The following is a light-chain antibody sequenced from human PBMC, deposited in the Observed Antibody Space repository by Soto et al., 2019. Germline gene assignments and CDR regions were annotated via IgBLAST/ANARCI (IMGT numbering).Light chain of an antibody. J-gene: IGKJ1*01. CDR3: HQYGTLPRT. Sequence: EIVLTQSPGTLSLSPGERATLSCSVSQSVRSNYLAWYQQRPGQAPRLLVSVASSRATGIPDRFSGSGSGTDFTLTISSLEPEDFAVYYCHQYGTLPRTFGQGTKVDVK. CDR2: VAS. CDR1: QSVRSNY. V-gene: IGKV3-20*01.